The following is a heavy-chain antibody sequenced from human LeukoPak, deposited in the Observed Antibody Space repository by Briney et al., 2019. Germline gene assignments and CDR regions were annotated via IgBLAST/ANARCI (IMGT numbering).Heavy chain of an antibody. CDR3: ARGAGWYHY. CDR1: GVSISSYY. Sequence: PSETLSLTCTVSGVSISSYYWSWIRQPPGKGLEWIGYIYYSGSTKYNPSVKGRVTISVDTSKNQFSLRLTSVTAADTAVYYCARGAGWYHYWGQGTLVTVSS. V-gene: IGHV4-59*12. J-gene: IGHJ4*02. D-gene: IGHD6-19*01. CDR2: IYYSGST.